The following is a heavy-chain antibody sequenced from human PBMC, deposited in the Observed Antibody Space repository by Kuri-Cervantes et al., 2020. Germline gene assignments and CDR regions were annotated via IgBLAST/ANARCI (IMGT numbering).Heavy chain of an antibody. Sequence: ETLSLTCAASGFTFSGSAVHWVRQASGKGLEWVGRIRSKANSYATAYAASVKGRFTISRDDSKNTAYLQMNSLKTEDTAVYYCTRRGYSSGWPFDYWGQGTLVTVSS. V-gene: IGHV3-73*01. CDR1: GFTFSGSA. D-gene: IGHD6-19*01. J-gene: IGHJ4*02. CDR2: IRSKANSYAT. CDR3: TRRGYSSGWPFDY.